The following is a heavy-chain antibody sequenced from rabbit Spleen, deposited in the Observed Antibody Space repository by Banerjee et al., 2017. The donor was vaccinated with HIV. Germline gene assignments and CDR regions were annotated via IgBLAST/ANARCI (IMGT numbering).Heavy chain of an antibody. CDR1: GFDFSSSYY. CDR2: IDTSSVNT. D-gene: IGHD3-1*01. J-gene: IGHJ4*01. Sequence: QSLEESGGDLVKPGASLTLTCKASGFDFSSSYYMCWVRQAPGKGLELIACIDTSSVNTADATWAKGRFTISKTSSTTVTLQMTSLTAADTATYFCARNGYGDGRWYDYYFNLWGPGTLVTVS. V-gene: IGHV1S40*01. CDR3: ARNGYGDGRWYDYYFNL.